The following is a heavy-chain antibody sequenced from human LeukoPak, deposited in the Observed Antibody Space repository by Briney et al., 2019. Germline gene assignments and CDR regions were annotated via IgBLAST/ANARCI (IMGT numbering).Heavy chain of an antibody. D-gene: IGHD5-18*01. CDR1: GGSISSHY. J-gene: IGHJ4*02. CDR2: VLDNVRT. V-gene: IGHV4-59*11. Sequence: PSETLSLTCTVSGGSISSHYWSWVRQPPGKGLEWIGYVLDNVRTKDNPSLNSRFTLSADTSKNQFSLRLASVTAADTAVYYCATIKRGNIFGFFDFWGQGILVTVSS. CDR3: ATIKRGNIFGFFDF.